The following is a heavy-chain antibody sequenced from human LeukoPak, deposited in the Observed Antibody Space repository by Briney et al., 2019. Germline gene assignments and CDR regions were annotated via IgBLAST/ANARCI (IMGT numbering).Heavy chain of an antibody. CDR1: GYTFSNYD. D-gene: IGHD6-13*01. V-gene: IGHV1-18*01. J-gene: IGHJ4*02. Sequence: ASVKVSCKASGYTFSNYDISWVRQASGQGLEWLGRISADSGDTSYAQEFQGRATMTTDTSTRTVYMELWSLRSDDTAVYYCASSVSSWYGDWGPGTQVTVS. CDR2: ISADSGDT. CDR3: ASSVSSWYGD.